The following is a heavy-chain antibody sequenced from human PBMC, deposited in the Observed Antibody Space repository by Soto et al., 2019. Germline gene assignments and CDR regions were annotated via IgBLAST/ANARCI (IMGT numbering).Heavy chain of an antibody. CDR1: GFTFSSYA. D-gene: IGHD7-27*01. Sequence: PGGSLRLSCAASGFTFSSYAMSWVRQAPGKGLEWVSGISGDGGSTCYADSVKGRFTISRDNAKNTLYLQMNSLRAEDTAVYYCASSLLTPFDYWGQGTLVTVSS. CDR3: ASSLLTPFDY. J-gene: IGHJ4*02. CDR2: ISGDGGST. V-gene: IGHV3-23*01.